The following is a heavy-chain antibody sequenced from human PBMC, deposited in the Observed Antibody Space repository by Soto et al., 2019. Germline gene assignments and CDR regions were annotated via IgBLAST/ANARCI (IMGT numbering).Heavy chain of an antibody. CDR3: ARRAWDYYYRMDV. Sequence: PGESLKISCNGSGYSFTSYWIGWARQMPGKGLEWMGIIYPGDSDTRYSPSFQGQVTISADKSISTAYLQWSSLKASDTAMYYCARRAWDYYYRMDVWGQGTKVTVSS. CDR1: GYSFTSYW. J-gene: IGHJ6*02. CDR2: IYPGDSDT. V-gene: IGHV5-51*01.